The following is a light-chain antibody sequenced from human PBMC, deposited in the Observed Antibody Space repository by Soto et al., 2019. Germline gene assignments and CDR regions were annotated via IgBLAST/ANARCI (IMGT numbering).Light chain of an antibody. Sequence: EIVLTQSPGTLSLSPGERATLSCRASQSVTSSYLAWYQQKPGQAPRLLIYGASSRATGIPDRFSGSGSGLDCTLTISRLEPEDCAVYYCHQYGSSPATFGQGTKVEIK. J-gene: IGKJ1*01. CDR2: GAS. CDR3: HQYGSSPAT. V-gene: IGKV3-20*01. CDR1: QSVTSSY.